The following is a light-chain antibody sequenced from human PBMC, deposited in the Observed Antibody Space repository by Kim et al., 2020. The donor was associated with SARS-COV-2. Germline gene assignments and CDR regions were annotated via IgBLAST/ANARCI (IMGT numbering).Light chain of an antibody. CDR3: KSRDSRGKVV. CDR1: SLRKNY. V-gene: IGLV3-19*01. CDR2: GKD. Sequence: SSELTQDPAVSVALGQTVRITCQGDSLRKNYATWYQQKARQAPVLVFYGKDKRPSGVPDRFSGSASGNTASLIITGAQAADEADYYCKSRDSRGKVVFGGGTQLTVL. J-gene: IGLJ2*01.